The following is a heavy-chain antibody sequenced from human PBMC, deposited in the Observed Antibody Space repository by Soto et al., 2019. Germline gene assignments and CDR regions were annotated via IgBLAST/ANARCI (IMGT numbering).Heavy chain of an antibody. J-gene: IGHJ4*02. V-gene: IGHV3-21*01. CDR1: GFTFSSYS. CDR3: ARDLVVVAAAMGTWGY. Sequence: EVQLVESGGGLVKPGGSLRLSCAASGFTFSSYSMNWVRQAPGKGLEWVSSISSSSSYIYYADSVKGRFTISRDNAKNLLYLQMNSLRAEETAVYYCARDLVVVAAAMGTWGYWGQGTLVTVSS. D-gene: IGHD2-2*01. CDR2: ISSSSSYI.